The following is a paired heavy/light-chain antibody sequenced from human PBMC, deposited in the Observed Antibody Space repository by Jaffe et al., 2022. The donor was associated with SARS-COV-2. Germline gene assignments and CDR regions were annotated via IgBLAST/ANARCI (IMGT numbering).Light chain of an antibody. V-gene: IGKV3-20*01. CDR3: QQFGSSPMYT. J-gene: IGKJ2*01. CDR1: QSVSTRY. Sequence: IVLTQSPGTLSLSQGERATLSCRASQSVSTRYFAWYQQKPGQAPRLLIYGASTRATGIPDRFSGSGSGTDFTLTISRLEPEDFAVYYCQQFGSSPMYTFGQGTKLEMK. CDR2: GAS.
Heavy chain of an antibody. CDR3: ARGGENYYYFDP. CDR2: TYYRSKWFY. J-gene: IGHJ5*02. Sequence: QVQLQQSGPGLVKPSQTLSVTCAISGDSVSSSSATWSWIRQSPSRGLEWLGRTYYRSKWFYDYSVSVKSRITINADTSTNQFSLRLNSVTPEDTAVYFCARGGENYYYFDPWGQGTLVTVSS. V-gene: IGHV6-1*01. CDR1: GDSVSSSSAT. D-gene: IGHD1-26*01.